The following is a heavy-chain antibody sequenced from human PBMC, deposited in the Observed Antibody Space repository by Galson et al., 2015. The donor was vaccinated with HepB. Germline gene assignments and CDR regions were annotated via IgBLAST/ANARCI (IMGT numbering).Heavy chain of an antibody. J-gene: IGHJ5*02. CDR1: GFIFSDYN. D-gene: IGHD3-22*01. CDR3: AKDLFDRSGFFYLPES. CDR2: ISYDGSNT. V-gene: IGHV3-30*18. Sequence: SLRLSCAASGFIFSDYNTHWVRQAPGKGLEWLAVISYDGSNTFYLDSVEGRFTVSRDSSKNTLFLQMSSLRPEDTAMYYCAKDLFDRSGFFYLPESWGQGTLVTVSS.